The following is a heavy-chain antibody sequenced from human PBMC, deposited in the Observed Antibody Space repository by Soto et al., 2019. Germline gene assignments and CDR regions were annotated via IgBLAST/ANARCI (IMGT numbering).Heavy chain of an antibody. CDR1: GYTFTTYD. CDR3: SRRNERASDF. Sequence: QVQLAQSGAEVKKPGASVKVSCKASGYTFTTYDINWVRQATGQGLEWMGWMNPTSGSTGYAQKFQGRVTMTRDTALSTAYMELNSLRSEDTAVYYCSRRNERASDFWGQGTMVTVSS. J-gene: IGHJ4*02. V-gene: IGHV1-8*01. D-gene: IGHD1-1*01. CDR2: MNPTSGST.